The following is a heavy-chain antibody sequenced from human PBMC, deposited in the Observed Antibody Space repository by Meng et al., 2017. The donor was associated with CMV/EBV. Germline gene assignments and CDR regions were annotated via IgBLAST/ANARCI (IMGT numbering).Heavy chain of an antibody. D-gene: IGHD3-3*01. V-gene: IGHV4-39*07. CDR1: SISSSSYD. J-gene: IGHJ5*02. Sequence: SISSSSYDWGWIRQPPGRGLEWIGSIYSSGSTYYNPSLKSRVTISVDTSKNQFSLKLSSVTAADTAVYYCARVVLRFLEWSPGWVDPWGQGTLVTVSS. CDR2: IYSSGST. CDR3: ARVVLRFLEWSPGWVDP.